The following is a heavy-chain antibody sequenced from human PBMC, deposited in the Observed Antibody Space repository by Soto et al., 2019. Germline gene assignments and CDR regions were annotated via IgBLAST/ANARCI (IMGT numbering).Heavy chain of an antibody. J-gene: IGHJ6*03. V-gene: IGHV5-51*01. CDR3: ARLNLTTVNPPHYYYLDV. CDR1: GYSFTRYW. D-gene: IGHD4-4*01. Sequence: GESLKISCKDSGYSFTRYWIGWVRQMPGKGLEWMGIIYPGDSDTRYSPSFQGQVTISADKSISTAYLQWSSLKASDTAVYYCARLNLTTVNPPHYYYLDVWGKGTTVTVSS. CDR2: IYPGDSDT.